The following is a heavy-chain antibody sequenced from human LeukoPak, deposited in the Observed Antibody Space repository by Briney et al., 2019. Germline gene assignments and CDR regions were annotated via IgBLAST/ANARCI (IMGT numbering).Heavy chain of an antibody. J-gene: IGHJ6*03. CDR2: IYTSGST. V-gene: IGHV4-4*09. CDR1: GGSISSYY. D-gene: IGHD1-20*01. CDR3: ASNWNRITYYYYYLDV. Sequence: SETLSLTCTVSGGSISSYYWSWIRQPPGKGLEWIGYIYTSGSTNYNPSLKSRVTTSVDTSKNQFSLKLSSVTAADTAVYYCASNWNRITYYYYYLDVWGKGTTVTVSS.